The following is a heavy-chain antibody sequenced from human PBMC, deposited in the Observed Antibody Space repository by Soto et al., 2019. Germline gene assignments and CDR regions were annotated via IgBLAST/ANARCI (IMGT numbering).Heavy chain of an antibody. V-gene: IGHV1-18*01. CDR2: ISAYNGNT. CDR1: GYTFTSYG. J-gene: IGHJ6*03. D-gene: IGHD2-15*01. CDR3: ARHLLVGGSDYYYYYMDV. Sequence: RASVKVSCKASGYTFTSYGISWVRQAPGQGLEWMGWISAYNGNTNYAQKLQGRVTMTTDTSTSTAYMELRSLRSDDTAVYYCARHLLVGGSDYYYYYMDVWGKGTTVTVSS.